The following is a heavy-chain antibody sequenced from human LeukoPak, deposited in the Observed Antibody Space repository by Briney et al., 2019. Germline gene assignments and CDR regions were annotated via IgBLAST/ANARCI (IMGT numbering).Heavy chain of an antibody. CDR3: ARSYSNYYYYYGMDV. CDR1: GYTFTSYY. D-gene: IGHD4-11*01. J-gene: IGHJ6*02. CDR2: INPSGGST. Sequence: ASVKVSCKASGYTFTSYYMHWVRQAPGQGLEWMGIINPSGGSTSYAQKFQGRVTISVDTSKNQFSLKLSSVTAADTAVYYCARSYSNYYYYYGMDVWGQGTTVTVSS. V-gene: IGHV1-46*01.